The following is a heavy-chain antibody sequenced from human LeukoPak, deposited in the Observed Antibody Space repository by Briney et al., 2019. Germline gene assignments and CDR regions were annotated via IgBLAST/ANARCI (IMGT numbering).Heavy chain of an antibody. CDR3: ARLGRISLWFGGRGDWFDP. Sequence: SETLSLTCTVSGGSISSYYWSWIRQPAGKGLEWIGRTHTSGSTNYNPSLKSRVTMSGDTSKDRFSLKLSSVTAADTAVYYCARLGRISLWFGGRGDWFDPWGQGTLVTVSS. V-gene: IGHV4-4*07. CDR2: THTSGST. J-gene: IGHJ5*02. CDR1: GGSISSYY. D-gene: IGHD3-10*01.